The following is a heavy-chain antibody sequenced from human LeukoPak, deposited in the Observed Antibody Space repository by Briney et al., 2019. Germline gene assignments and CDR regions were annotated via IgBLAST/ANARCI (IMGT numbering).Heavy chain of an antibody. D-gene: IGHD3-22*01. Sequence: GGSLRLSCAAFGLTFSRYGMHWVRQAPGKGLEWVAFIRYDGSKKYYADSVKGRFTISRDNSKKTLDLQMNSLRAEDTAVYYCAKDANQYYLDSSGYGGYWGQGILVTVSS. CDR3: AKDANQYYLDSSGYGGY. CDR2: IRYDGSKK. V-gene: IGHV3-30*02. CDR1: GLTFSRYG. J-gene: IGHJ4*02.